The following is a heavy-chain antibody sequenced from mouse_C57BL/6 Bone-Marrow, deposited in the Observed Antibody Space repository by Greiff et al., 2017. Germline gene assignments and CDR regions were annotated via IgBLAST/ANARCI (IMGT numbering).Heavy chain of an antibody. D-gene: IGHD1-3*01. J-gene: IGHJ2*01. Sequence: QVQLQQPGAELVKPGASVKLSCKASGYTFTSYWMTWVKQRPGQGLEWIGVIHPSSGSTNYNEKFKSKATLTVDTSSSTAYMQLSSLTSEDSAVYYCAREDNGRSEVDYWGQGTTLTVSA. V-gene: IGHV1-55*01. CDR3: AREDNGRSEVDY. CDR1: GYTFTSYW. CDR2: IHPSSGST.